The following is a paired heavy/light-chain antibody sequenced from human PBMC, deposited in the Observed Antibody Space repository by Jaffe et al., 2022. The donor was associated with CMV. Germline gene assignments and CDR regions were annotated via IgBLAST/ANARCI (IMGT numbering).Light chain of an antibody. J-gene: IGLJ3*02. Sequence: QSVLTQPPSASGTPGQRVIISCSGSSFNIGSNPVNWYQQFPGTAPKVLIYGNNQRPSGVPDRFSGSKSGTSASLAISGLQSEDEADYYCAAWDDSRIGRVFGGGTKLTVL. V-gene: IGLV1-44*01. CDR2: GNN. CDR3: AAWDDSRIGRV. CDR1: SFNIGSNP.
Heavy chain of an antibody. D-gene: IGHD5-18*01. CDR2: IYYIGTA. CDR1: GGSISNYY. J-gene: IGHJ4*02. V-gene: IGHV4-59*01. CDR3: ARVLPPWLLDIDY. Sequence: QVQLQESGPGLVKPSETLSLSCTVSGGSISNYYWSWIRQPPGKGLEWIGYIYYIGTANYSPSLKSRVTISIDTSKNQFSLKLSSVTAADTAVYYCARVLPPWLLDIDYWGQGTLVTVSS.